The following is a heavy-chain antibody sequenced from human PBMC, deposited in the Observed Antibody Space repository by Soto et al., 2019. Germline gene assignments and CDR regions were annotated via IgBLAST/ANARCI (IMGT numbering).Heavy chain of an antibody. J-gene: IGHJ6*02. CDR1: GYSLITYG. Sequence: QVQLVQSGAEVKKPGASVKVSCKASGYSLITYGISWVRQAPGQGLEWMGWISTYNGNTNYAQKFQGRVTMTTDTSTTTGYMELRSLRSDDTAVYYCARDRPTSSIRARDYYYAMDVWGQGTTVTVSS. V-gene: IGHV1-18*01. CDR2: ISTYNGNT. D-gene: IGHD6-6*01. CDR3: ARDRPTSSIRARDYYYAMDV.